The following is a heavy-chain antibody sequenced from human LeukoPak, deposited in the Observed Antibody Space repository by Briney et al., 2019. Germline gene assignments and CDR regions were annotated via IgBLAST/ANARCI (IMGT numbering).Heavy chain of an antibody. J-gene: IGHJ3*02. D-gene: IGHD3-22*01. V-gene: IGHV4-59*01. CDR3: VRGNYDNRGYSNAFDI. Sequence: PSGTLSLTCTVSGASISISYWSWIRQPPGKRLEWIGYIYYNGNTNSNPSLKSRVTISADTSKNRFSLKLSSVAAADTAIYYCVRGNYDNRGYSNAFDIWGQGTMVTVSS. CDR1: GASISISY. CDR2: IYYNGNT.